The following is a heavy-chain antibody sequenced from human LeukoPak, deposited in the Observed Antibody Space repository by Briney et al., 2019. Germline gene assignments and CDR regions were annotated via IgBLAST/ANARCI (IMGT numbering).Heavy chain of an antibody. CDR1: GFTFSSYS. CDR3: ARDRNFMIYDSSGYYRGAFDI. V-gene: IGHV3-21*01. D-gene: IGHD3-22*01. Sequence: GGSLRLSCAASGFTFSSYSMNWVRQAPGKGLEWVSSISSSSSYIYYADSVKGQFTISRDNAKNSLYLQMNSLRAEDTAVYYCARDRNFMIYDSSGYYRGAFDIWGQGTMVTVSS. J-gene: IGHJ3*02. CDR2: ISSSSSYI.